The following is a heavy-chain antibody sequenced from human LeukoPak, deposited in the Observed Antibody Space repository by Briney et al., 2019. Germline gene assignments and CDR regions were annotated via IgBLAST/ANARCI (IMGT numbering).Heavy chain of an antibody. Sequence: SETLSLTCTVSGGSISISNYYWGWIRQPPGRGLEWFGSIYYSGSTYYNPSLKSRVTISVDTSKNQFSLKLSSVTAADTAVYYCARQGTTSPQHYFYYYGMDVWGQGTTVTVSS. CDR3: ARQGTTSPQHYFYYYGMDV. CDR1: GGSISISNYY. D-gene: IGHD2-2*01. CDR2: IYYSGST. V-gene: IGHV4-39*01. J-gene: IGHJ6*02.